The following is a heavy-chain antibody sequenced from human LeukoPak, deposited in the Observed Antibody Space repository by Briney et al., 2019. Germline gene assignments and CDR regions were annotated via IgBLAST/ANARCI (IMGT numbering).Heavy chain of an antibody. CDR1: GFTFDGYG. J-gene: IGHJ4*02. V-gene: IGHV3-9*01. D-gene: IGHD3-9*01. CDR2: ITWNSDDM. Sequence: GGSLRLSCAASGFTFDGYGMYWVRQAPGKGLEWVSGITWNSDDMAYVDSVKGRFTISRDNAKNCLYLQMNSLRVEDTALYYCTKVTDWRTGFDYWGQGTLVTVSS. CDR3: TKVTDWRTGFDY.